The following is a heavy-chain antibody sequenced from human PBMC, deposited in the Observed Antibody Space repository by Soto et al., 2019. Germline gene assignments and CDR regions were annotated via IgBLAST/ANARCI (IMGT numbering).Heavy chain of an antibody. D-gene: IGHD6-19*01. CDR3: TRDGVAGDY. J-gene: IGHJ4*02. CDR1: GFDFYSYG. V-gene: IGHV3-48*02. Sequence: EVELVQSGGGVVEPGGSLTLSCVGSGFDFYSYGLNWVRQAPGKGLEWVSYIASSSNTIYYTVSVKGRFIVSRDDARNSLFLNMNSLRHEDTAVYYCTRDGVAGDYWGQGTLVTVSS. CDR2: IASSSNTI.